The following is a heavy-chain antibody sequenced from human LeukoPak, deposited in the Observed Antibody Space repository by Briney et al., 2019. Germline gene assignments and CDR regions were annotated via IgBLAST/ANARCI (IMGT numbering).Heavy chain of an antibody. CDR1: GGSISSYY. Sequence: SETLSLTCTVSGGSISSYYWSWIRQPPGKGLEWIGYIYTSGSTNYNPSLKSRVTISVDTSKNQFSLKLSSVTAADTAVYYCARQVNCSSTSCYNYYYYMDVWGKGTTVTVSS. V-gene: IGHV4-4*09. CDR2: IYTSGST. D-gene: IGHD2-2*02. J-gene: IGHJ6*03. CDR3: ARQVNCSSTSCYNYYYYMDV.